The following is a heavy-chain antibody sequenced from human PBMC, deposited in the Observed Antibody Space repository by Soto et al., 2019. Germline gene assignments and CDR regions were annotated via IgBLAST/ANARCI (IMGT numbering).Heavy chain of an antibody. CDR1: GYTVTSYG. CDR3: ARYQPGGGYVGWFDP. Sequence: QVQLVQSGAEVKKPGASVKVSCKDPGYTVTSYGISWVRQAPGQGLEWMGWISAYNGNTNNAQKLQGRVTMTTDTSTSTAYMELRSLRSDDTAVYYCARYQPGGGYVGWFDPWGQGPLVTVSS. J-gene: IGHJ5*02. V-gene: IGHV1-18*04. CDR2: ISAYNGNT. D-gene: IGHD5-12*01.